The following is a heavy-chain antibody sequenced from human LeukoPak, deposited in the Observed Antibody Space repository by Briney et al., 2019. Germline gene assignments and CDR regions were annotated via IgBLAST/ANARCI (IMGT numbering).Heavy chain of an antibody. V-gene: IGHV3-74*01. CDR2: INTDGSST. J-gene: IGHJ4*02. D-gene: IGHD4-17*01. CDR1: GFIFSSYW. Sequence: GGSLRLSCAASGFIFSSYWMHWVRHAPGKGLAWVSRINTDGSSTSYADSVKGRFTISRDNSKNTLYLQMNSLRAEDTAVYYCARGPTTVTRAFDYWGQGTLVTVSS. CDR3: ARGPTTVTRAFDY.